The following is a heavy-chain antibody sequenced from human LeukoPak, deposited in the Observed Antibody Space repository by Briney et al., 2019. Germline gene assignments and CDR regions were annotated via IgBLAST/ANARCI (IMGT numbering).Heavy chain of an antibody. CDR2: IYHSGST. D-gene: IGHD2-2*01. Sequence: SETLSLTCTVSGYSISSGYYWGWIRQPPGKGLEWIGSIYHSGSTYYNPSLKRRVTISVDTSKNQFSLKLSSVTAADTAVYYCARGRIQIVVVPAAIVGGNWFDPWGQGTLVTVSS. CDR1: GYSISSGYY. CDR3: ARGRIQIVVVPAAIVGGNWFDP. J-gene: IGHJ5*02. V-gene: IGHV4-38-2*02.